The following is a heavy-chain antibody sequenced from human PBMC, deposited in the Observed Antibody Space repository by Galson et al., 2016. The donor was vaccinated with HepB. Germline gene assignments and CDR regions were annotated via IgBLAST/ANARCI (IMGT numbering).Heavy chain of an antibody. CDR3: ARDFLRGCWTLFDY. Sequence: SVKVSCKASGYTFTGYYIHWVRQAPGQGPEWMGWIHLSSGDTNYPQRFRGRATMTRDTSSSTTHMELSRLISDDTAVYYCARDFLRGCWTLFDYWGQGALVTVSS. J-gene: IGHJ4*02. CDR1: GYTFTGYY. D-gene: IGHD6-19*01. V-gene: IGHV1-2*02. CDR2: IHLSSGDT.